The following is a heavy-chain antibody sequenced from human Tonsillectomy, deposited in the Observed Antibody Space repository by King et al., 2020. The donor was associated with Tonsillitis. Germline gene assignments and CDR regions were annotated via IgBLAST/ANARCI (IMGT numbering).Heavy chain of an antibody. J-gene: IGHJ4*02. CDR3: AKYGIHAYGDY. Sequence: VQLVESGGGLVQPGGSLRLSCAASGFTFTNYAMSWVRQAPGMGLEWVSAITTSGDSTYYADSVKGRFTISRDNSRNTLYLQMSSLRAEDTAAYCCAKYGIHAYGDYWSQGCLLTVPS. V-gene: IGHV3-23*04. D-gene: IGHD4-17*01. CDR2: ITTSGDST. CDR1: GFTFTNYA.